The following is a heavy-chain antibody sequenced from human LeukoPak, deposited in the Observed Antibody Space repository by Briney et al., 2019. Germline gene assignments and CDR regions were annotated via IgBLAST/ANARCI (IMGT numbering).Heavy chain of an antibody. CDR3: AKDIVARD. CDR1: GFSFSSFA. D-gene: IGHD5-12*01. CDR2: ISGSGGRT. V-gene: IGHV3-23*01. Sequence: GGSLRLSCAASGFSFSSFAMSWVRQAPGKGLEWVSAISGSGGRTYYAGSVKGRFTISRDNSKNTLYLQMNSPRAEDTAVYYWAKDIVARDWGQGTLVTVSS. J-gene: IGHJ4*02.